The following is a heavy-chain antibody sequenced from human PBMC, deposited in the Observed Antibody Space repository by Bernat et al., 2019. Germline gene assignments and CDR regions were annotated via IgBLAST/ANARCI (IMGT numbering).Heavy chain of an antibody. J-gene: IGHJ5*02. Sequence: EVQLVESGGGLVQPGGSLRLSCAASGFTFSSYAMHWVRQAPGKGLEYVSAISSNGGSTYYANSAKGRFTISRDNSKNTLYLQMGSLRAEDMAVYYCARSSGYSSGWYGWFDPWGQGTLVTVSS. V-gene: IGHV3-64*01. CDR2: ISSNGGST. CDR1: GFTFSSYA. CDR3: ARSSGYSSGWYGWFDP. D-gene: IGHD6-19*01.